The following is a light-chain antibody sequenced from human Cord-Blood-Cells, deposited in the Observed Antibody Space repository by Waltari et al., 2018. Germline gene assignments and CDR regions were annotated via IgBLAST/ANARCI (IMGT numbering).Light chain of an antibody. Sequence: IVMTQSPDSLAVSLGARATINCKSSQSVLYSSNDKNYLAWYQQKPGQPPKLVIYWASTRESGVPDRFSGSGSGTDFTLTISSLQAEDVAVYYCQQYYSTPLTFGGGTKVEIK. CDR1: QSVLYSSNDKNY. CDR3: QQYYSTPLT. V-gene: IGKV4-1*01. J-gene: IGKJ4*01. CDR2: WAS.